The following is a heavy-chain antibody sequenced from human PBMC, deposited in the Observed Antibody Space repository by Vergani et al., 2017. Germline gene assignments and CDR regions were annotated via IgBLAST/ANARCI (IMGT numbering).Heavy chain of an antibody. CDR1: GGTFSSYA. V-gene: IGHV1-69*01. Sequence: QVQLVQSGAEVKKPGSSVKVSCKASGGTFSSYAISWVRQAPGQGLEWMGGIIPIFGTANYAQKFQGRVTITAAESTSTAYMELSSLRSEDTAVYYCATLIAAAGKPEYCQHWGQGTLVTVSS. D-gene: IGHD6-13*01. J-gene: IGHJ1*01. CDR2: IIPIFGTA. CDR3: ATLIAAAGKPEYCQH.